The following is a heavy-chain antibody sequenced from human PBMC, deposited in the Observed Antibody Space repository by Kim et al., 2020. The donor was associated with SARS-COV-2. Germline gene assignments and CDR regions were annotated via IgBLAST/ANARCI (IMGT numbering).Heavy chain of an antibody. Sequence: PSLKSRVTISVDTSKNQFSLKLSSVTAADTAVYYCAREPMIVVVSPAFDIWGQGTMVTVSS. CDR3: AREPMIVVVSPAFDI. D-gene: IGHD3-22*01. V-gene: IGHV4-39*07. J-gene: IGHJ3*02.